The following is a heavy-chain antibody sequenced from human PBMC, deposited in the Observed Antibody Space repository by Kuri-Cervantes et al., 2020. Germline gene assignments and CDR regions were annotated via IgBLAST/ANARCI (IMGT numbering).Heavy chain of an antibody. J-gene: IGHJ4*02. Sequence: GSLRLSCTVSGGSISSYYWSWIRQPAGKGLEWIGHIYTSGSTNYNPSLKSRVTISVDTSKNHFSLKLSSVTAADTAVYYCAGAGVGGKFDYRGQGTLVTVSS. V-gene: IGHV4-4*07. CDR1: GGSISSYY. CDR2: IYTSGST. D-gene: IGHD1-26*01. CDR3: AGAGVGGKFDY.